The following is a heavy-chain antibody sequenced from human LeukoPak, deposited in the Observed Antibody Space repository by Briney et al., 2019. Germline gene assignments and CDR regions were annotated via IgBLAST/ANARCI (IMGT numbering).Heavy chain of an antibody. CDR3: ASLSRRLLWFGEYHY. Sequence: ASVNVSCKASGYTFTGYYMHWVRQAPGQGLEWMGWINPNSGGTNYAQKFQGRVTMTRDTSISTAYMELSRLRSDDTAVYYCASLSRRLLWFGEYHYWGQGTLVTVSS. D-gene: IGHD3-10*01. CDR1: GYTFTGYY. J-gene: IGHJ4*02. V-gene: IGHV1-2*02. CDR2: INPNSGGT.